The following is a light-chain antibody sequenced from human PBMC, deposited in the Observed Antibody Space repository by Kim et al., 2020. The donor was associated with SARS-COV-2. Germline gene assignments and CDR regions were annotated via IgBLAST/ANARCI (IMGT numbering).Light chain of an antibody. CDR3: QQCYNLPPDT. CDR2: DAS. V-gene: IGKV1-33*01. CDR1: QDISYY. Sequence: DIQMPQSPSSLSASVGDRVTITCQARQDISYYLNCNQQKPGKAPKRLIYDASNLETGVPSRFSGSGSGTDFDFTISSLQPEDISTYYCQQCYNLPPDTFGQGTNLEI. J-gene: IGKJ2*01.